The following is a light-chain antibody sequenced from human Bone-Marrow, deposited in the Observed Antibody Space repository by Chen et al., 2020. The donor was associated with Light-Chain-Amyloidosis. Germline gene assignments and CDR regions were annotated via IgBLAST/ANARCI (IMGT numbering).Light chain of an antibody. J-gene: IGLJ2*01. V-gene: IGLV3-25*03. Sequence: SYELTQPPSVSVSPGQTARITCSGDDLPTKYAYWYQQKPGQAPVLVIHRDNELPSGISERFSGSSSGTTATLTISGVQAEDEADYHCQSADSSGTYEGIFGGGTKLTVL. CDR3: QSADSSGTYEGI. CDR1: DLPTKY. CDR2: RDN.